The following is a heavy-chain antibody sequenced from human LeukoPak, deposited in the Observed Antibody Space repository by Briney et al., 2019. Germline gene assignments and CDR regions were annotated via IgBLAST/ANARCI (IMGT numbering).Heavy chain of an antibody. CDR3: ARVAGDNALDAFDI. V-gene: IGHV4-59*01. D-gene: IGHD7-27*01. CDR2: IYYSGST. CDR1: GGSISSYY. Sequence: PSETLSLTCTVSGGSISSYYWSWIRQPPGKGLEWIGYIYYSGSTNYNPSLKSRVTISVDTSKNQFSLKLSSVTAADTAVYYCARVAGDNALDAFDIWGQGTTVTVSS. J-gene: IGHJ3*02.